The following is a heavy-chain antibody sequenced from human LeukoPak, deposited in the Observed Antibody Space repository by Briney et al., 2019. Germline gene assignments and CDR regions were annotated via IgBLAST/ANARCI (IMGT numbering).Heavy chain of an antibody. CDR3: ARDWKGGFDP. J-gene: IGHJ5*02. D-gene: IGHD1-1*01. CDR1: GFTVSSNY. Sequence: GGSLRQTFAASGFTVSSNYCSWVRQAPGKGLEWVSVIYSGGNTYYADSVKGRFTISRDNSKNTLYLQMNSLRAEDTAVYYCARDWKGGFDPWGGEPGDTVSS. CDR2: IYSGGNT. V-gene: IGHV3-66*01.